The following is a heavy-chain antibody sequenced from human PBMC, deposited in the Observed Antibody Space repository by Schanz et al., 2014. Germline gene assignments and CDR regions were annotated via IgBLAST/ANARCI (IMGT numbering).Heavy chain of an antibody. CDR3: ARGHYGLDV. J-gene: IGHJ6*02. CDR1: GGTFTSYA. CDR2: ISAHNGNT. Sequence: QVPLVQSGAEVRKPGSSVRVSCKASGGTFTSYAFSWVRQAPGQGLEWMGWISAHNGNTKYVQKVHGRVTMTTDTSTSTAYMELRSLTSDDTAVYYCARGHYGLDVWGPGTSVTVSS. D-gene: IGHD3-10*01. V-gene: IGHV1-18*01.